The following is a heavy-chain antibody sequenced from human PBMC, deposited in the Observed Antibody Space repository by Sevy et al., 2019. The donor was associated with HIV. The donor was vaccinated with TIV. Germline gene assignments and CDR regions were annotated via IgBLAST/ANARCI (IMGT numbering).Heavy chain of an antibody. CDR2: ISATGEST. J-gene: IGHJ4*02. D-gene: IGHD2-21*02. CDR1: GFTLTSYT. CDR3: AKPLENLPFHPHYFDY. V-gene: IGHV3-23*01. Sequence: GGSLRLSCAASGFTLTSYTMNWVRQAPGKGLEWVASISATGESTYYADSVKGRFTISRDVSKGTLYLQMNSLTAEDTAIFYCAKPLENLPFHPHYFDYWGQGTLVTVSS.